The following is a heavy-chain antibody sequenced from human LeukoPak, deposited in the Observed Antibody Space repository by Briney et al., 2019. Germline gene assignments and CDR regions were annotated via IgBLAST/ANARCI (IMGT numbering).Heavy chain of an antibody. D-gene: IGHD5-18*01. Sequence: PGGSLRLSCAASGFTFSSYSMNWVRQAPGKGLEWVSSISSSSSYIYYADSVKGRFTISRDNAKNSLYLQMNSLRSEDTAVYYSARSRIQSWPLDYWGQGTLVTASS. CDR3: ARSRIQSWPLDY. V-gene: IGHV3-21*01. J-gene: IGHJ4*02. CDR2: ISSSSSYI. CDR1: GFTFSSYS.